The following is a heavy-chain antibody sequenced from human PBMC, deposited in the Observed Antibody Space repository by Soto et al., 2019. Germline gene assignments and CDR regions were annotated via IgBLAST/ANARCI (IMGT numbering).Heavy chain of an antibody. V-gene: IGHV1-3*01. D-gene: IGHD6-6*01. Sequence: ASVKVSCKASGYTFTGYYMHWVRQAPGQRLEWMGWINAGNGNTKYSQKFQGRVTITRDTSARTAYMELRSLQSEDTAVYYCARSIAARLYYFYGMDVWGQGTTVTVSS. CDR1: GYTFTGYY. J-gene: IGHJ6*02. CDR2: INAGNGNT. CDR3: ARSIAARLYYFYGMDV.